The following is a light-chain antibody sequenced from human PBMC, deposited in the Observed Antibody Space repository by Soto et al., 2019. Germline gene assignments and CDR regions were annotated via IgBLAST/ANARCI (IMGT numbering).Light chain of an antibody. CDR3: QQFNSYPPWT. V-gene: IGKV1-9*01. J-gene: IGKJ1*01. Sequence: DIQLTQSPSFLSASVGDRVTITCRASQGISSYLAWYQQKPGKAPKLLIYVASTLQSGVPSRFSGSGSGTEFTLTISSLQPEDFATYYCQQFNSYPPWTFGQGTKVEIK. CDR2: VAS. CDR1: QGISSY.